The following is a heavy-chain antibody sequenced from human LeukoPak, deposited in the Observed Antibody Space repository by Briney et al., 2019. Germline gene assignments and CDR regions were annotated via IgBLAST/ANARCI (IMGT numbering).Heavy chain of an antibody. CDR1: GGSISSYY. CDR2: IYYSGST. Sequence: SETLSLTCTVSGGSISSYYWRWIRQPPGKGLEWIGYIYYSGSTNYNPSLKSRVTISVDTSKNQFSLKLSSVTAADTAVYYCASSIYAIAAAAYWGQGTLVTVSS. CDR3: ASSIYAIAAAAY. D-gene: IGHD6-13*01. J-gene: IGHJ4*02. V-gene: IGHV4-59*01.